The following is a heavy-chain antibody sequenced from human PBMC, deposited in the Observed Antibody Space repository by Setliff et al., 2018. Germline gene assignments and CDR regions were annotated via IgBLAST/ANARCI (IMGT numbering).Heavy chain of an antibody. CDR3: AKWERGTTSDYFDY. CDR1: ESTFSSFG. J-gene: IGHJ4*02. Sequence: PGGSLRLSCTASESTFSSFGMHWVRQAPGKGLEWVGFIRYDGSYEYYADSVKGRFTISRDNFKNTLYLQMNSLRVEDTAVYYCAKWERGTTSDYFDYWGQGALVTVSS. CDR2: IRYDGSYE. D-gene: IGHD1-26*01. V-gene: IGHV3-30*02.